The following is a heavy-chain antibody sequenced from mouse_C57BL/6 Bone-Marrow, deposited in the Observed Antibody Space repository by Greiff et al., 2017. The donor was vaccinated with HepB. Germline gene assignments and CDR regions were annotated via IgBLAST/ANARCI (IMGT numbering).Heavy chain of an antibody. D-gene: IGHD2-14*01. Sequence: EVKLQESGPGLVKPSQSLSLTCSVTGYSITSGYYWNWIRQFPGNKLEWMGYISYDGSNNYNPSLKNRISITRDTSKNQFFLKLNSVTTEDTATYYGARGGYTRGYWGQGTTLTVSS. CDR2: ISYDGSN. CDR3: ARGGYTRGY. J-gene: IGHJ2*01. CDR1: GYSITSGYY. V-gene: IGHV3-6*01.